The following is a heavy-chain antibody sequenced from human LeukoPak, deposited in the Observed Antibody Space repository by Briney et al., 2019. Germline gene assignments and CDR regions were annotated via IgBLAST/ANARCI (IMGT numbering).Heavy chain of an antibody. CDR2: IRSKANSYAT. Sequence: GGSLSLSCAASGFTFSGSAIHWVRQAAGRGLEWVGSIRSKANSYATAYAASVKGRFTISRDDSKNTAYLQMNSLKTEDTAVYYCSRRASDDSSGYYGYWGQGTLVTVSS. CDR3: SRRASDDSSGYYGY. V-gene: IGHV3-73*01. CDR1: GFTFSGSA. J-gene: IGHJ4*02. D-gene: IGHD3-22*01.